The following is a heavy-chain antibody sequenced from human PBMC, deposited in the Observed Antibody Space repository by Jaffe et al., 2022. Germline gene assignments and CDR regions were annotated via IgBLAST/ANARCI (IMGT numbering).Heavy chain of an antibody. Sequence: QVQLVQSGAEVKKPGASVKVSCKASGYTFTSYAMHWVRQAPGQRLEWMGWINAGNGNTKYSQKFQGRVTITRDTSASTAYMELSSLRSEDTAVYYCARSRGLSGWTRGLGYWGQGTLVTVSS. J-gene: IGHJ4*02. V-gene: IGHV1-3*01. CDR2: INAGNGNT. CDR3: ARSRGLSGWTRGLGY. D-gene: IGHD6-19*01. CDR1: GYTFTSYA.